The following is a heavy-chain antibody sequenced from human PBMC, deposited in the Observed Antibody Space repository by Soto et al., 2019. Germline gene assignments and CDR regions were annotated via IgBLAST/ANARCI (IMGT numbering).Heavy chain of an antibody. D-gene: IGHD2-21*02. CDR2: ISSSSSYI. CDR3: ARVAYCGGDCYTGNDAFDS. CDR1: GFTFSSYS. J-gene: IGHJ3*02. V-gene: IGHV3-21*01. Sequence: GSLRLSCAASGFTFSSYSMNWVRQAPGKGLEWVSSISSSSSYIYYADSVKGRFTISRDNAKNSLYLQMNSLRTEDTAVYYCARVAYCGGDCYTGNDAFDSWGQGTMVTVSS.